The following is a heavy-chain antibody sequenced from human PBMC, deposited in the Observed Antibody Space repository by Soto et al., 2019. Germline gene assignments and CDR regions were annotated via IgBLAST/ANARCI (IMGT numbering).Heavy chain of an antibody. CDR3: ARDHPYYYDSSGYFDY. J-gene: IGHJ4*02. CDR1: GYTLTSYG. Sequence: ASVKVSCKASGYTLTSYGISWVRQAPGQGLEWMGWISAYNGNTNYAQKLQGRVTMTTDTSASTAYMELRSLRSDDTAVYYCARDHPYYYDSSGYFDYWGQGTLVTVSS. V-gene: IGHV1-18*01. CDR2: ISAYNGNT. D-gene: IGHD3-22*01.